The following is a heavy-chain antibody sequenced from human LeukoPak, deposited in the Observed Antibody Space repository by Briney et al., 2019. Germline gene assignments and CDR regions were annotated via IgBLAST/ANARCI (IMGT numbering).Heavy chain of an antibody. J-gene: IGHJ4*02. CDR2: INPSGGST. CDR3: ARVGVNTFLPQD. CDR1: GYTFTSYY. Sequence: ASVKVSCKASGYTFTSYYMHWVRQAPGQGLEWMGIINPSGGSTSYAQKFQGRVTITRDKSTNTAYMEVSSLRSEDTAVYYCARVGVNTFLPQDWGQGTLVTVSS. V-gene: IGHV1-46*01. D-gene: IGHD3-10*01.